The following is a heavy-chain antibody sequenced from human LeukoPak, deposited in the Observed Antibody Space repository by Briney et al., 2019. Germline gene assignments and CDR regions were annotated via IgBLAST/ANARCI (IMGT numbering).Heavy chain of an antibody. V-gene: IGHV1-2*02. CDR3: ARLMDSGYDAFDI. CDR2: INPNSGGT. J-gene: IGHJ3*02. CDR1: GYTFTGYY. Sequence: ASVKVSCKASGYTFTGYYMHWVRQAPGQGLEWMGWINPNSGGTNYAQKFQGRVTMTRDTSISTAYMELSSLRSEDTAVYYCARLMDSGYDAFDIWGQGTMVTVSS. D-gene: IGHD5-12*01.